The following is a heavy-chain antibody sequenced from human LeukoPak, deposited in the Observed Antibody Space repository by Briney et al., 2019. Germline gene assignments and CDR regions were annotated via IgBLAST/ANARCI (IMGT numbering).Heavy chain of an antibody. V-gene: IGHV3-7*03. D-gene: IGHD3-3*01. Sequence: GGSLRLSCTASGFSFGYYWMTWVRQAPGKGLEWVANIREDGKVIHYVDSVSGRFTISRDNTKNSLYLQMNSLRAEDTAPYYCAKSVAIYFYYGLDVWGQGATVTVSS. J-gene: IGHJ6*02. CDR2: IREDGKVI. CDR3: AKSVAIYFYYGLDV. CDR1: GFSFGYYW.